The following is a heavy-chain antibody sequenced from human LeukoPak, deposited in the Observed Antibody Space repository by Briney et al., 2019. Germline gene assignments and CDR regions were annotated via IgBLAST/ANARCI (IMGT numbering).Heavy chain of an antibody. CDR3: ARDAASGYDRFDY. Sequence: PGGSLRLSCAASGFIFSNYWMAWVRQAPGKGLEWVANIKEDGSDKNYVDSVKGRLTISRDNAKNSLYLQMNSLRAEDTAVYYCARDAASGYDRFDYWGQGTQVTVSS. CDR1: GFIFSNYW. V-gene: IGHV3-7*01. J-gene: IGHJ4*02. CDR2: IKEDGSDK. D-gene: IGHD2-2*01.